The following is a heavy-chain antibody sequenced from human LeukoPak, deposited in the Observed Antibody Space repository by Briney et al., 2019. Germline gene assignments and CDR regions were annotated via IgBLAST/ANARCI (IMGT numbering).Heavy chain of an antibody. J-gene: IGHJ4*02. CDR1: GFTFSSYA. CDR2: ISGSGGST. Sequence: PGGSLRLSCAASGFTFSSYAMSWVRQAPGRGLEWVSAISGSGGSTYYADSVKGRFTISRDNSKNTLHLQMNSLRAEDTAVCYCAKAPSFYSSGWYYFDYWGQGTLVTVSS. D-gene: IGHD6-19*01. CDR3: AKAPSFYSSGWYYFDY. V-gene: IGHV3-23*01.